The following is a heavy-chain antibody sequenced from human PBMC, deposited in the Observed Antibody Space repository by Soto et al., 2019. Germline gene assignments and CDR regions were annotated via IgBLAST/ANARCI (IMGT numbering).Heavy chain of an antibody. J-gene: IGHJ4*02. CDR1: GGSISSSNW. D-gene: IGHD6-13*01. CDR3: ATHWAAAGTVGY. V-gene: IGHV4-4*02. Sequence: QVQLQESGPGLVKPSGTLSLTCAVSGGSISSSNWWSWVRQPPGKVLEWIGEIYHSGSTNYTPSLKSQVTISVDKTKNQFSLKLRSVTAADTAVYYCATHWAAAGTVGYWGQGTLVTVYS. CDR2: IYHSGST.